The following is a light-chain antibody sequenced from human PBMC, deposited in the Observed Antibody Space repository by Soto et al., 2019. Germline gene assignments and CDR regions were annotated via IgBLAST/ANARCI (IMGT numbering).Light chain of an antibody. V-gene: IGLV2-14*01. CDR3: CSYANTRTWL. CDR1: GSDIGVYDY. Sequence: QSALTQPASVSGSPGQSITISCTGSGSDIGVYDYVSWYQHHPGKAPKLIISEVSDRPSGVSNRFSGSKSGNTASLTISGLQAEDEDDYYCCSYANTRTWLFGGGTKVTVL. CDR2: EVS. J-gene: IGLJ3*02.